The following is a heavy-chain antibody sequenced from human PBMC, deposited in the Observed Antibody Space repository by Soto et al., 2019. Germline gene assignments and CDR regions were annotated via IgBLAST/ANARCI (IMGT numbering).Heavy chain of an antibody. CDR2: IYYSGST. CDR1: GGSISSYY. CDR3: ARGYVATRIVIFDY. D-gene: IGHD5-12*01. J-gene: IGHJ4*02. Sequence: PAETLSLTCTVFGGSISSYYWSWIRQPPGKGLEWIGYIYYSGSTNYNPSLKSRVTISVDTSKNQFSLKLSSVTAADTAVYYCARGYVATRIVIFDYWGQGTLVTVSS. V-gene: IGHV4-59*01.